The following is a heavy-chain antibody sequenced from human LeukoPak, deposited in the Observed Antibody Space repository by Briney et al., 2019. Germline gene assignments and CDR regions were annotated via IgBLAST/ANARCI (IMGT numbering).Heavy chain of an antibody. CDR3: ARGGGFPN. D-gene: IGHD3-10*01. CDR2: MNPNSGDT. V-gene: IGHV1-8*01. J-gene: IGHJ4*02. Sequence: ASVKVSCKASGYTFTTYDINWVPQAAGQGLEWMGWMNPNSGDTAYAQKFQGRVTMTRDTSISTAYMELSSLRSEDTAVYYCARGGGFPNWGQGTLVTVSS. CDR1: GYTFTTYD.